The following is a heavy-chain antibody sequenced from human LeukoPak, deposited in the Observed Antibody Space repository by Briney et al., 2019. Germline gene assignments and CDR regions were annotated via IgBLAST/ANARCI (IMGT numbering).Heavy chain of an antibody. CDR3: ARTSSGWYYFDY. CDR2: INHSGST. D-gene: IGHD6-19*01. CDR1: GGSFSGYY. J-gene: IGHJ4*02. V-gene: IGHV4-34*01. Sequence: SETLSLTCAVYGGSFSGYYWSWIRQPPGKGLEWIGEINHSGSTNYNPSLKSRVTISVDTSKNQFSLKLSSVTAADTAVYYCARTSSGWYYFDYWGQGTLVTVSS.